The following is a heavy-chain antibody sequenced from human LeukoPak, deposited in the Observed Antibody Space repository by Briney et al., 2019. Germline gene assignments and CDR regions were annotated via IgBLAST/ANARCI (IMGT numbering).Heavy chain of an antibody. Sequence: GGSLRLSCAACGFTFRCSALQGVRQASGKGLEGVGRIRSTANGYATAYAASGKGRFTISRDDSKNTAYLQMDSLKTGDTAVYYCTGNYYGSGSYADFDYWGQGTLVSVSS. J-gene: IGHJ4*02. CDR2: IRSTANGYAT. CDR3: TGNYYGSGSYADFDY. CDR1: GFTFRCSA. V-gene: IGHV3-73*01. D-gene: IGHD3-10*01.